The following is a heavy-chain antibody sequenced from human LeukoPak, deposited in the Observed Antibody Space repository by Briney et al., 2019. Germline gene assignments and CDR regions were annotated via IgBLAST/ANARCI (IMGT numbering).Heavy chain of an antibody. D-gene: IGHD2-15*01. CDR1: GYTFTGYG. V-gene: IGHV1-18*01. CDR2: ISAYNGNT. CDR3: AREAYCSGGSCYSNDP. Sequence: GVSVKVSCKASGYTFTGYGLSWVRQAPGQGLEWMGWISAYNGNTNYAQKLQGRVTMTTDTSTSTAYMELRSLRSDDTAVYYCAREAYCSGGSCYSNDPWGQGTLVTVSS. J-gene: IGHJ5*02.